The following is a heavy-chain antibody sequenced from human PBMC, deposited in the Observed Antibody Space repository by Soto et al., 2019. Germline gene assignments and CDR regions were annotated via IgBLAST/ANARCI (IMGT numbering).Heavy chain of an antibody. J-gene: IGHJ5*02. CDR3: ARDKLASAYDFWSGNWFDP. CDR2: IYHSGST. V-gene: IGHV4-38-2*02. Sequence: PSETLSLTCAVSGYSISSGYYWGWIRQPPGKGLEWIGSIYHSGSTYYHPSLKSRVTISVDTSKNQFSLKLSSVTAADTAVYYCARDKLASAYDFWSGNWFDPWGQGTLVTVSS. D-gene: IGHD3-3*01. CDR1: GYSISSGYY.